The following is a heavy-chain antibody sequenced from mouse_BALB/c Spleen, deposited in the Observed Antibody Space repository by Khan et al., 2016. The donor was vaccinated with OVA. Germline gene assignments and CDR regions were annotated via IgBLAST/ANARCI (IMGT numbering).Heavy chain of an antibody. CDR3: ATHLTGSFAY. Sequence: EVELVESGGDLVKSGGSLKLSCAASGFTFSPYSMSWVRQTPDKRLEWVATISSDGYYTYYPDSVKGRFSISRDNAKNTLYLQMSTLKSEDTAMYYCATHLTGSFAYWGQGTLVTVSA. J-gene: IGHJ3*01. V-gene: IGHV5-6*01. CDR1: GFTFSPYS. CDR2: ISSDGYYT. D-gene: IGHD4-1*01.